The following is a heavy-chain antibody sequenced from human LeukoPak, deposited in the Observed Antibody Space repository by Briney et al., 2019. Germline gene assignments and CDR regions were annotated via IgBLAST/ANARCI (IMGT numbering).Heavy chain of an antibody. V-gene: IGHV3-48*03. D-gene: IGHD3-10*01. Sequence: GGSLRLSCAASGSTFSSYEMNWVRQAPGKGLEWVSYISSSGSTIYYADSVKGRFTISRDNAKNSLYLQMNSLRAEDTAVYYCARDMPAHYYGSGSHDYWGQGTLVTVSS. CDR1: GSTFSSYE. CDR2: ISSSGSTI. J-gene: IGHJ4*02. CDR3: ARDMPAHYYGSGSHDY.